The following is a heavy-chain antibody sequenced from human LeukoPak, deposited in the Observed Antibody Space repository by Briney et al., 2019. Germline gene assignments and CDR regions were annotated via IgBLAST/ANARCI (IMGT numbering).Heavy chain of an antibody. CDR3: ARASSGSYRQGAFDI. CDR1: GGTFSSYA. CDR2: IIPIFGTA. V-gene: IGHV1-69*13. J-gene: IGHJ3*02. D-gene: IGHD1-26*01. Sequence: ASVKVSCKASGGTFSSYAISWVRQAPGQGLEWMGGIIPIFGTANYAQKFQGRVTITADESTSTAYMELSSLRSEDTAVYYCARASSGSYRQGAFDIWGQGTMVTVSS.